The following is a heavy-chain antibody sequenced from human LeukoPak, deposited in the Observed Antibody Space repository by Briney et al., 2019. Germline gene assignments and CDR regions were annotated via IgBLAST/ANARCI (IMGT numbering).Heavy chain of an antibody. CDR3: ARGRYCSSTSCLGRVDY. V-gene: IGHV1-69*05. D-gene: IGHD2-2*01. J-gene: IGHJ4*02. Sequence: ASVKVSCKASGGTFSSYAISWVRQAPGQGLEWMGMIIPIFGTANYAQKFQGRVTITTDESTSTAYMELSSLRSEDTAVYYCARGRYCSSTSCLGRVDYWGQGTLVTVSS. CDR2: IIPIFGTA. CDR1: GGTFSSYA.